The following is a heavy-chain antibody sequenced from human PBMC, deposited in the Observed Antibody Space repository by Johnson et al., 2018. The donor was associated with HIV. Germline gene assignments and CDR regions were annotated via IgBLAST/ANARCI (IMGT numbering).Heavy chain of an antibody. J-gene: IGHJ3*02. Sequence: EQLVESGGGVVRPGGSLRLSCAASGFTFDDYGMSWVRQAPGKGRKWVSGINWNGGSTGYADSVKGRFTISRDNAKNSLYIQMNSLRAEDTALYYCARDFVNWLHDYSNGEHAFKIWGQGTMVTVSS. CDR2: INWNGGST. V-gene: IGHV3-20*04. CDR1: GFTFDDYG. D-gene: IGHD4-11*01. CDR3: ARDFVNWLHDYSNGEHAFKI.